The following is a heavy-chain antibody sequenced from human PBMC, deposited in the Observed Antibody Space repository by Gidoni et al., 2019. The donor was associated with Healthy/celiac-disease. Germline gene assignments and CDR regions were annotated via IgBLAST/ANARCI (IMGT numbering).Heavy chain of an antibody. Sequence: QPHLQESGPGLVKPSETLSPTCTVSGGSMSSSSYYWGWIRQPPGTGLEWIGSIYYSGSTYYNPARKSRDTISVDTSKNQFSMKRSSVSAADTAGYYCSRDYGSSHWGQGTLVTVSS. CDR2: IYYSGST. D-gene: IGHD3-10*01. CDR1: GGSMSSSSYY. J-gene: IGHJ4*02. CDR3: SRDYGSSH. V-gene: IGHV4-39*07.